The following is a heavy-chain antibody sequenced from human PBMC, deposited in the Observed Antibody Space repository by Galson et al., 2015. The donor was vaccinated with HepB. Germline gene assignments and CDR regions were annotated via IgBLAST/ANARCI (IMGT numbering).Heavy chain of an antibody. Sequence: SLRLSCAASGFTFSDYYMSWIRQAPGKGLEWVSYISSSGSTIYYADSVKGRFTISRDNAKNSLYLQMNSLRAEDTAVYYCAKVEMATTYDAFDIWGQGTMVAVSS. D-gene: IGHD5-24*01. J-gene: IGHJ3*02. CDR3: AKVEMATTYDAFDI. CDR2: ISSSGSTI. V-gene: IGHV3-11*01. CDR1: GFTFSDYY.